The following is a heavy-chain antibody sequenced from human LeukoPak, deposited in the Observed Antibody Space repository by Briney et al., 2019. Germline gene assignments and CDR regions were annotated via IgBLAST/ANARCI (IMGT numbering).Heavy chain of an antibody. CDR1: GGSFSGYY. CDR3: ARKGSSSWYGMDV. Sequence: SETLSLTCAVYGGSFSGYYWSWIRQPPGKGLEWIGEINHSGSTNYNPSLKSRVTLSVDTSKNQFSLKLSSVTAADTAVYYCARKGSSSWYGMDVWGQGTTVTVSS. J-gene: IGHJ6*02. D-gene: IGHD6-13*01. CDR2: INHSGST. V-gene: IGHV4-34*01.